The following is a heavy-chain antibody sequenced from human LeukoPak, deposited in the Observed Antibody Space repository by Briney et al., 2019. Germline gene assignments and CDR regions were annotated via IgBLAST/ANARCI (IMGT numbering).Heavy chain of an antibody. V-gene: IGHV4-34*01. CDR3: ARRSLYYYGSGSPRDLYYFDY. Sequence: SETLSLTCAVHGGSFSGYYWSWIRRPPGKGLEWIGEINHSGSTNYNPSLKSRVTISVDTSKNQFSLKLSSVTAADTAVYYCARRSLYYYGSGSPRDLYYFDYWGQGTLVTVSS. CDR1: GGSFSGYY. J-gene: IGHJ4*02. D-gene: IGHD3-10*01. CDR2: INHSGST.